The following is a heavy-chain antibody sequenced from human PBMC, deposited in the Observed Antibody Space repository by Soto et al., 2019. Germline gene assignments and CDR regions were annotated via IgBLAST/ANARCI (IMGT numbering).Heavy chain of an antibody. CDR1: GDSISRGGYS. D-gene: IGHD6-6*01. CDR3: ARGSSSYCDYGMDV. Sequence: SETLSLTCAVSGDSISRGGYSWTWIRQPPGKALEWIGNIYDSGSTSYNPSLKSRVTISVDTSKNQFSLRLTSVTAADTAVYFCARGSSSYCDYGMDVWGQGTTVTVSS. CDR2: IYDSGST. V-gene: IGHV4-30-2*01. J-gene: IGHJ6*02.